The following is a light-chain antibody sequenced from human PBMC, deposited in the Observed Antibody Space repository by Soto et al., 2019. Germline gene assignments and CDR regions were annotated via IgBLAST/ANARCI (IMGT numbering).Light chain of an antibody. CDR2: DDI. Sequence: VLTQPPSVSVAPGQTARVTCGGNNIGTKYVHWYQQRPGQAPVLVVYDDIDRPSGIPERFSGSNSGNTATLTISRVEAGDEADYYCQVWDSGSDHVVFGGGTKLTV. J-gene: IGLJ2*01. V-gene: IGLV3-21*02. CDR1: NIGTKY. CDR3: QVWDSGSDHVV.